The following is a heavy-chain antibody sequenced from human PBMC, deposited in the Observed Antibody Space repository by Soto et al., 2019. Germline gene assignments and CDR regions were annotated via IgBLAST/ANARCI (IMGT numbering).Heavy chain of an antibody. J-gene: IGHJ6*02. CDR3: AKELQRGMDV. CDR1: GYTFSVYH. Sequence: QVHLVQSGGEVKQPGASVKVSCKASGYTFSVYHMHWVRQAPGQGLEWMGWVHPNSGGTNYAQSFEGRVTMTRDTSINTAYMELSRLTSDDTAVYYCAKELQRGMDVWGQGTTVTVSS. CDR2: VHPNSGGT. V-gene: IGHV1-2*02. D-gene: IGHD4-4*01.